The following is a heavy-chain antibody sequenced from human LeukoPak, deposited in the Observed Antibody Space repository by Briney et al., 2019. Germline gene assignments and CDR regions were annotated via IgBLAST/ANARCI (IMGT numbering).Heavy chain of an antibody. CDR3: ARLTHSYYTDTTGYYPYYYMDV. CDR2: ISYTGST. Sequence: SETLSLTCTVSLGSTSGSTYYWGWIRQPPGKGLEWIGGISYTGSTYYNPSLKTRVTISVDTSKNHFSLSLSSVTAADTAVYYCARLTHSYYTDTTGYYPYYYMDVWGKGTTVTVSS. V-gene: IGHV4-39*02. D-gene: IGHD3-22*01. J-gene: IGHJ6*03. CDR1: LGSTSGSTYY.